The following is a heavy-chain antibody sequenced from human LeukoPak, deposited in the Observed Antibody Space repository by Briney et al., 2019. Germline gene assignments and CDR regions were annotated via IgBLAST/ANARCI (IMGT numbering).Heavy chain of an antibody. V-gene: IGHV4-39*01. CDR3: ASKITIFGVTSDY. CDR1: GGSISSSSYY. CDR2: IYYSGST. D-gene: IGHD3-3*01. J-gene: IGHJ4*02. Sequence: PSETLSLTCTVSGGSISSSSYYWGWIRQPPGKGLEWIGSIYYSGSTYYNPSPKSRVTMSVDTSKNQFSLKLSSVTAADTAVYYCASKITIFGVTSDYWGQGTLVTVSS.